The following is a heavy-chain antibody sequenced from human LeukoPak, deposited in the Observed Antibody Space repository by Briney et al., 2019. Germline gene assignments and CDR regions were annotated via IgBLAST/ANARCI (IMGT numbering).Heavy chain of an antibody. Sequence: GGSLRLSCAASGFMFSSYAMSWVRQAPGKGLEWVSAISGSGGSTYYADSVKGRFTISRDSSKNTLYLQMNSLRAEDTAVYYCAKGIGMTTVTTNFDYWGQGTLVTVSS. D-gene: IGHD4-11*01. CDR3: AKGIGMTTVTTNFDY. CDR2: ISGSGGST. V-gene: IGHV3-23*01. CDR1: GFMFSSYA. J-gene: IGHJ4*02.